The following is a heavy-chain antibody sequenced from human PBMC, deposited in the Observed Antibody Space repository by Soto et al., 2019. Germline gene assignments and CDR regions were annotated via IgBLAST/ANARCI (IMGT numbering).Heavy chain of an antibody. Sequence: SETLSLTCTVSGASISGFYWSWIRKSAGKGLEWIGRIYATGTTDYNPSLKSRVMMSVDTSKKQFSLKLRSVTAADTAVYYCVRDGTKTLRDWFDPWGQGISVTFSS. CDR2: IYATGTT. V-gene: IGHV4-4*07. CDR1: GASISGFY. J-gene: IGHJ5*02. CDR3: VRDGTKTLRDWFDP. D-gene: IGHD1-1*01.